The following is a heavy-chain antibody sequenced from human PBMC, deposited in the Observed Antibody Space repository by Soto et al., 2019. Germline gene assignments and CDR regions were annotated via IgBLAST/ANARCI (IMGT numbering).Heavy chain of an antibody. V-gene: IGHV4-31*03. CDR1: GGSISSGGRY. CDR3: ARDWTFGVYYYGLDV. D-gene: IGHD3-10*01. J-gene: IGHJ6*02. Sequence: QVQLQESGPGLVKPSQTLSLTCTVSGGSISSGGRYWNWIRQSPGKGLEWIGYIYYSGTAHYNPSLESRVTISIDTSANQFYLEMKSVTAADTAVYYCARDWTFGVYYYGLDVWGRGTTVTVSS. CDR2: IYYSGTA.